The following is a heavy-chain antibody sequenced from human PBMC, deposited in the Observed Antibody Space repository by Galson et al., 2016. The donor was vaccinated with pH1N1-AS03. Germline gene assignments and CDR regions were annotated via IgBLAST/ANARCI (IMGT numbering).Heavy chain of an antibody. D-gene: IGHD3-22*01. J-gene: IGHJ4*02. CDR2: VSHDGNT. V-gene: IGHV4-59*08. CDR3: ARMRVVAASDTSGYYYFDV. Sequence: SETLSLTCSVSGGSITTDYWIWIRQPPGKGLERIGYVSHDGNTNYNPSLYSRVTMSVATSKNQFSLKLNSVSAADTALYYCARMRVVAASDTSGYYYFDVWGQGALVTVSS. CDR1: GGSITTDY.